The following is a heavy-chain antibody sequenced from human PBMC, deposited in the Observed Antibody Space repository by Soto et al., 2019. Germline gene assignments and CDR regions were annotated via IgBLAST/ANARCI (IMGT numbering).Heavy chain of an antibody. V-gene: IGHV3-11*01. J-gene: IGHJ6*02. CDR1: GFTFSDYY. CDR3: AREKSSGYYGMDV. D-gene: IGHD3-22*01. CDR2: IASRDPTV. Sequence: QVQLVESGGGLVRPGGSLRLSCATSGFTFSDYYMSWIRQAPGKGLEWVSYIASRDPTVYYADSVRGRFTISRDNARNLLYMQMDNLRADDTPVYYCAREKSSGYYGMDVWGQGTTVTVSS.